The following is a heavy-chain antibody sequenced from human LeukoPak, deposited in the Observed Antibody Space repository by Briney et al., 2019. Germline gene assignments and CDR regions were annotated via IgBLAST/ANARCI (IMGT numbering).Heavy chain of an antibody. D-gene: IGHD3-9*01. CDR2: INHSGST. CDR1: GGSFSGYY. CDR3: ARDTLRYFDWSIRSGAFDI. Sequence: SETLSLTCAVYGGSFSGYYWSWIRQPPGKGLEWIGEINHSGSTNYNPSLKSRVTISVDTSKNQFSLKLSSVTAADTAVYYCARDTLRYFDWSIRSGAFDIWGQGTMVTVSS. J-gene: IGHJ3*02. V-gene: IGHV4-34*01.